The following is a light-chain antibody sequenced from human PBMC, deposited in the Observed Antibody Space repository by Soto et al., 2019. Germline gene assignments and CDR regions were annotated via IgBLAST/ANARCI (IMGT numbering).Light chain of an antibody. Sequence: EVVLTQSPGTLSLSPGERATLSCRASQSLDSTYLAWYQQKPGQSPRIVIYGASRRATGIPDRFSGSGSGTDFTLTIGRLEPEDFGVYYCQRSGSAPPYIFGAGTRLDI. CDR3: QRSGSAPPYI. J-gene: IGKJ2*01. V-gene: IGKV3-20*01. CDR1: QSLDSTY. CDR2: GAS.